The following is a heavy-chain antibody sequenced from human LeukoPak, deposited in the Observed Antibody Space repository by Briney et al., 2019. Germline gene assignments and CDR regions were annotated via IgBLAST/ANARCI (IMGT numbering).Heavy chain of an antibody. Sequence: GGSLRLSCAASGFTFSSYAMHWVRQAPGKGLEWVAVISYDGSNKYYADSVKGRFTISRDNSKNTLYLQMNSLRAEDTAVYYCAKGIAVAGKNFDYWGQGTLVTVSS. J-gene: IGHJ4*02. CDR2: ISYDGSNK. CDR1: GFTFSSYA. D-gene: IGHD6-19*01. V-gene: IGHV3-30*04. CDR3: AKGIAVAGKNFDY.